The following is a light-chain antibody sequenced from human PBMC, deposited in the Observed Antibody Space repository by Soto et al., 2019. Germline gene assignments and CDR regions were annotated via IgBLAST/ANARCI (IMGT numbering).Light chain of an antibody. Sequence: ETVLTQSPGTLSLSPGERASLSCRSSQSVRSSYLAWYQQKPGQAPRLLIFGASSRATGVPDRFTGTGSGTDFTLTISRLEPEDFAVYYCQQYGNSPQTFGQGTKVEIK. J-gene: IGKJ1*01. CDR2: GAS. CDR3: QQYGNSPQT. V-gene: IGKV3-20*01. CDR1: QSVRSSY.